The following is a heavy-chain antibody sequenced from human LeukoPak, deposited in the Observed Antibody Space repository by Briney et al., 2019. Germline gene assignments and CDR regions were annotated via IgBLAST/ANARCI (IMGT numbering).Heavy chain of an antibody. CDR3: ARHAARGIRFLEWLLEFDY. CDR2: IYYSGST. J-gene: IGHJ4*02. CDR1: GGSIRSSSHY. V-gene: IGHV4-39*01. Sequence: SETLSLTCTVSGGSIRSSSHYWGWSRQPPGKGLEWVGSIYYSGSTYYNPSLKSRVTISVDTSKNQFSLKLSSVTAADTAAYYCARHAARGIRFLEWLLEFDYWGQGTLVTVSS. D-gene: IGHD3-3*01.